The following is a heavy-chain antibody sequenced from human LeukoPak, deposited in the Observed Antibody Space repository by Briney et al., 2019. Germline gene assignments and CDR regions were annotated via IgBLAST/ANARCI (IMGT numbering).Heavy chain of an antibody. CDR1: GFTFSSYG. D-gene: IGHD2-8*01. V-gene: IGHV3-33*01. CDR2: IWYDGSKK. J-gene: IGHJ2*01. Sequence: RSGGSLRLSCAASGFTFSSYGMEWVRQAPGKGLEWLTVIWYDGSKKYYADSVKGRFTISRDNSNNMVDLQMNSLRVEDTAVYYCVRALGVSARGYFDLWGRGTLVTVSS. CDR3: VRALGVSARGYFDL.